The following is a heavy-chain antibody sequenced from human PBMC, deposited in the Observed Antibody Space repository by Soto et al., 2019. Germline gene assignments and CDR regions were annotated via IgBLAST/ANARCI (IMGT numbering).Heavy chain of an antibody. D-gene: IGHD3-3*01. CDR1: GFIFSSYG. CDR3: ARGGGSITIFGVVIPGDAFDI. V-gene: IGHV3-33*01. J-gene: IGHJ3*02. CDR2: IWYDGSNK. Sequence: QVQLVESGGGVVQPGRSLRLSCAASGFIFSSYGMHWVRQAPGKGLEWVAVIWYDGSNKYYADSVKGRFTISRDNSKNTLYLQMNSLRAEDTAVYYCARGGGSITIFGVVIPGDAFDIWGQGTMVTVSS.